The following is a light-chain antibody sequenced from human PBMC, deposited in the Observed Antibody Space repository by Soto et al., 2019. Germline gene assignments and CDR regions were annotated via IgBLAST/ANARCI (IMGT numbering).Light chain of an antibody. V-gene: IGKV3-15*01. CDR3: QQYNNWPPWT. J-gene: IGKJ1*01. CDR2: GAS. Sequence: EVVMTQSPATLSVSLGDRATLSCRASQSVSSNLAWYQQKPAQAPRLLIYGASTRAAGIPVRFSGSGSGTEFSLTISSLQPEDFAVYYCQQYNNWPPWTFGQGTKVDIK. CDR1: QSVSSN.